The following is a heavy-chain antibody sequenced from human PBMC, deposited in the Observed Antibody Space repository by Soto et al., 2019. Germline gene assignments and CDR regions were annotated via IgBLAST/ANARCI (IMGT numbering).Heavy chain of an antibody. J-gene: IGHJ4*02. V-gene: IGHV1-18*04. CDR2: ISAYNGNT. Sequence: GASVKVSCKASGYTFTSYGISWVRQAPGQGLEWMGWISAYNGNTNYAQKLQGRVTMTTDTSTSTAYMELRSLRSDDTAVYYCARDPPDYDFWSGYWYYWGQGTLVTVSS. D-gene: IGHD3-3*01. CDR1: GYTFTSYG. CDR3: ARDPPDYDFWSGYWYY.